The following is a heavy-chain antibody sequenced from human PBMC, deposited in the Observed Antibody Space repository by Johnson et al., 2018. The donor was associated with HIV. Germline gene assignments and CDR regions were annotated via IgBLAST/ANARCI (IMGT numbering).Heavy chain of an antibody. J-gene: IGHJ3*02. D-gene: IGHD2-2*02. CDR1: GFTFSSYA. V-gene: IGHV3-30*14. Sequence: VQLVESGGGVVQPGRSLRLSCAASGFTFSSYAMHWVRQAPGKGLEWVAVIAYDGSNKYYADSVKGRFTISRDNSKNTLYLQMNSLRAEDTAVYYCASIQGGIWGQGTMVTVSS. CDR2: IAYDGSNK. CDR3: ASIQGGI.